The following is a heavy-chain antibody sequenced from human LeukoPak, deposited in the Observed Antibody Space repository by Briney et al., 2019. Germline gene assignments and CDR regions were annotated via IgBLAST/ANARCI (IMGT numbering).Heavy chain of an antibody. CDR2: IYYSGST. CDR3: ARVGCSGGSCYLDY. J-gene: IGHJ4*02. CDR1: GGSISSGDYY. D-gene: IGHD2-15*01. Sequence: SQTLSLTCTVSGGSISSGDYYWSWIRQPPGKGLEWIGYIYYSGSTYYNPSLKSRVTISVDTSKNQFSLKLSSVTAADTAVYYCARVGCSGGSCYLDYWGQGILVTVSS. V-gene: IGHV4-30-4*01.